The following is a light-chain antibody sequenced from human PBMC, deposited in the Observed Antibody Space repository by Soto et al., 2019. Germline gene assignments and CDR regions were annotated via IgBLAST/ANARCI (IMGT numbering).Light chain of an antibody. Sequence: EIVLTQSPGTLSLSPGERATLSCRASQSVGSTYLAWYQQKPGQAPRLLIYGASSRATGIPDRFSGSGSGTDFTLTISRLEPEDFAVYYCQEYRSSRTFGQGTKVEIK. CDR2: GAS. V-gene: IGKV3-20*01. J-gene: IGKJ1*01. CDR3: QEYRSSRT. CDR1: QSVGSTY.